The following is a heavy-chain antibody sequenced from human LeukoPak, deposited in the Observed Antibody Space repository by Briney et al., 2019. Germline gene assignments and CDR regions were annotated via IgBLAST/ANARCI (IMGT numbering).Heavy chain of an antibody. CDR1: GYTLTELS. Sequence: ASVKVSCKVSGYTLTELSMHWVRQAPGKGFEWMGGFDPEDGETIYAQKFQGRVTMTEDTSTRTAYMELRSLRSDDTAVYYCARDQLSRGVWFDPWGQGTLVTVSS. J-gene: IGHJ5*02. D-gene: IGHD1-1*01. V-gene: IGHV1-24*01. CDR3: ARDQLSRGVWFDP. CDR2: FDPEDGET.